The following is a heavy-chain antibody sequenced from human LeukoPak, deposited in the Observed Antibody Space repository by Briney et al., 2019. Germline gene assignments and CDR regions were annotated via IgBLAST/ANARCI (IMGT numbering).Heavy chain of an antibody. CDR1: GGSISSYY. D-gene: IGHD6-13*01. J-gene: IGHJ4*02. V-gene: IGHV4-59*01. CDR2: IYYSGST. CDR3: ARGGGSSWPYDY. Sequence: PSETLSLTCTVSGGSISSYYWSWIRQPPGKGLEWIGYIYYSGSTNYNPSLKSRVTISVDTSKNQFSLKLGSVTAADTAVYYCARGGGSSWPYDYWGQGTLVTVSS.